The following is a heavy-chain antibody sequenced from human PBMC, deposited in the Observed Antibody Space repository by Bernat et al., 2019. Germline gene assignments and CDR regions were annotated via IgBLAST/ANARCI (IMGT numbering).Heavy chain of an antibody. CDR2: ISYDGRDN. J-gene: IGHJ4*02. Sequence: QVQLVESGGGVVQPGTSLRLSCAASGFTFSSYGMHWVRQAPGKGLEWVALISYDGRDNYYVGSVKGRFTISRDNSKNTLYLQMNSLRDEDTAVYHCVKTEGWLVSRPPFDYWGQGTLVTVSS. V-gene: IGHV3-30*18. CDR1: GFTFSSYG. CDR3: VKTEGWLVSRPPFDY. D-gene: IGHD6-19*01.